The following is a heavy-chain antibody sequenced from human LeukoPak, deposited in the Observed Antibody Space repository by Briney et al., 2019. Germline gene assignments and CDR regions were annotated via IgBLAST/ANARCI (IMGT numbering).Heavy chain of an antibody. Sequence: GGSLRLSCAASGFTFSSYSMNWVRQAPGKGLEWVSSISSSSSYIYYADSVKGRFTISRDNSKNTLYLQMNSLRAEDTAVYYCAKLWYYDFWSGPNWFDPWGQGTLVTVSS. V-gene: IGHV3-21*04. CDR3: AKLWYYDFWSGPNWFDP. CDR1: GFTFSSYS. J-gene: IGHJ5*02. D-gene: IGHD3-3*01. CDR2: ISSSSSYI.